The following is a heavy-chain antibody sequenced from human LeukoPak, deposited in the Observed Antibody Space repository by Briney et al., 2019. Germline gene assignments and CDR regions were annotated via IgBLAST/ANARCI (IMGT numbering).Heavy chain of an antibody. CDR1: GFTFSNAW. CDR3: ARDNSVWGSYRYFDYYFDY. J-gene: IGHJ4*02. Sequence: GGSLRLSCAASGFTFSNAWMNWVRQAPGKGLEWVGRIKSKTDGGTTDYAAPVKGRFTISRDDSKNTLYLQMNSLRAEDTAVYYCARDNSVWGSYRYFDYYFDYWGQGTLVTVSS. CDR2: IKSKTDGGTT. D-gene: IGHD3-16*02. V-gene: IGHV3-15*07.